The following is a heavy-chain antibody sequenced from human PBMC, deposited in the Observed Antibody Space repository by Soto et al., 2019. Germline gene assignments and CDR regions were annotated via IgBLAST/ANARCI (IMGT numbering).Heavy chain of an antibody. Sequence: VQRQRSGQGRGKPPQPLSLTCTFPVASIARVGYYWSGTRQHPGKGLEWIGSIYYSGSTYYNPSLKSRVTISVDTSKNQFSLKLSSVTAADTAVYYCARGVLHWGQGTLVTVSS. J-gene: IGHJ4*02. CDR1: VASIARVGYY. CDR2: IYYSGST. CDR3: ARGVLH. V-gene: IGHV4-31*03. D-gene: IGHD3-16*01.